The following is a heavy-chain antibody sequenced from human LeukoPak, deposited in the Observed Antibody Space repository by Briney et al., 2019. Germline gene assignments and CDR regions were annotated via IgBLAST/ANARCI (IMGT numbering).Heavy chain of an antibody. CDR1: GGSINSYY. J-gene: IGHJ4*02. CDR3: ARGFHLDSSGYYYPFDY. CDR2: IYYSGST. V-gene: IGHV4-59*08. D-gene: IGHD3-22*01. Sequence: PSETLSLTCTVSGGSINSYYWSWIRQPPGKGLEWIGYIYYSGSTNYNPSLKSRVTISVDTSKNQFSLKLSSVTAADTAVYYCARGFHLDSSGYYYPFDYWGQGTLVTVSS.